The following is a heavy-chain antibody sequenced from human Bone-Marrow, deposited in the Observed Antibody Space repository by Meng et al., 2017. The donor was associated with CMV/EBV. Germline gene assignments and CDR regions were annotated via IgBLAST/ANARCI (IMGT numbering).Heavy chain of an antibody. J-gene: IGHJ6*02. V-gene: IGHV3-53*01. CDR3: ARVSGDCTTTACDEYYGMDV. D-gene: IGHD2-8*01. Sequence: GGSLRLSCAASGFRFSSNYVSWVRQAPGKGLEWVSIIYSGGDKYNADSVEGRFSISRDNAKNTVYIQMNSLRAEDTAVYYCARVSGDCTTTACDEYYGMDVWGQRSTVAVSS. CDR1: GFRFSSNY. CDR2: IYSGGDK.